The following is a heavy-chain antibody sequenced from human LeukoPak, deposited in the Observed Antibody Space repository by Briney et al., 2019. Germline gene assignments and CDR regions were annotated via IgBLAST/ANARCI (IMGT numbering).Heavy chain of an antibody. CDR2: ITGGGGSI. V-gene: IGHV3-23*01. CDR3: ARDYVTPGITGTTSPLDY. D-gene: IGHD1-7*01. J-gene: IGHJ4*02. Sequence: GGSLRLSCAASGFTFSDYAMSWVRQAPGKGLEWVSAITGGGGSIYYADSVKGRVTISRDNSKNTLYLQMNSLRADDTAVYYCARDYVTPGITGTTSPLDYWGQGILVSVSS. CDR1: GFTFSDYA.